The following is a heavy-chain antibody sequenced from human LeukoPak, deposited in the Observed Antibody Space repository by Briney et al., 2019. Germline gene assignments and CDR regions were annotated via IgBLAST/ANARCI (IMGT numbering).Heavy chain of an antibody. J-gene: IGHJ3*02. Sequence: GGSLRLSCAASGFTFSSYAMSWVRQAPGKGLEWVSSISSSSSYIYYADSMKGRFTISRDNAKKSLYLQMNSLRAEDTAVYYCARGDPDISFGVAGEAFDIWGQGTMVTVSS. V-gene: IGHV3-21*01. CDR2: ISSSSSYI. CDR1: GFTFSSYA. CDR3: ARGDPDISFGVAGEAFDI. D-gene: IGHD3-3*01.